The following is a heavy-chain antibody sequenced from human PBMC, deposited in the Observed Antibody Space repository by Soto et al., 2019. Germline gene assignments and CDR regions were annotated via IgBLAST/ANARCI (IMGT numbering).Heavy chain of an antibody. D-gene: IGHD6-13*01. J-gene: IGHJ5*01. CDR3: TRVSIPSSRWYWFDP. CDR2: VNPNSGNT. CDR1: GYTFISHD. Sequence: ASVKVSCKASGYTFISHDINWVRQASGQGLEWMGWVNPNSGNTGSAQKFQGRVTMTRNTSISTAYMELSRLTSEATAVYYCTRVSIPSSRWYWFDPWGQGTLVTVSS. V-gene: IGHV1-8*01.